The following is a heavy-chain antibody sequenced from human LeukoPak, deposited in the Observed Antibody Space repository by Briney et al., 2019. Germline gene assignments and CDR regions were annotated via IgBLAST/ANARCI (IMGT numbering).Heavy chain of an antibody. CDR3: ALSSPVLRYFDWPEMGY. J-gene: IGHJ4*02. D-gene: IGHD3-9*01. Sequence: ASVKVSCKASGYTFTGYYMHWVRQAPGQGLEWMGWINPNSGGTNYAQKFQGRVTMTRDTSISTAYMELSSLRSEDTAVYYCALSSPVLRYFDWPEMGYWGQGTLVTVSS. CDR2: INPNSGGT. CDR1: GYTFTGYY. V-gene: IGHV1-2*02.